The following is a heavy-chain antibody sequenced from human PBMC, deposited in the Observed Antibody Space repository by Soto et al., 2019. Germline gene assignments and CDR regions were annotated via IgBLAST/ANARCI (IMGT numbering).Heavy chain of an antibody. Sequence: QVQLVQSGAEVKKPGASVKVSCKASGYSFTDYHIHWVRQAPGQGLEWLGRINPKSGGTNTAQKFQGWVTMTTDTSLSTASMELTRLTSDDTAIYYCARGDSTDCSNGVCSFFYNHDMDVWGQGTTVTVSS. D-gene: IGHD2-8*01. CDR2: INPKSGGT. V-gene: IGHV1-2*04. CDR1: GYSFTDYH. J-gene: IGHJ6*02. CDR3: ARGDSTDCSNGVCSFFYNHDMDV.